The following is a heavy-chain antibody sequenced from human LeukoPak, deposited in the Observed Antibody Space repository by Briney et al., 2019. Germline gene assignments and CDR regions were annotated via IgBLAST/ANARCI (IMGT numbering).Heavy chain of an antibody. CDR1: GDSIISGGYY. D-gene: IGHD1-26*01. CDR2: IYYSGTT. V-gene: IGHV4-31*02. J-gene: IGHJ5*02. Sequence: PSETLSLTCTVSGDSIISGGYYWSWIRQQPGKGLEWIGYIYYSGTTYYNPSLKSRVTMSVDTSKNQFSLKLSSVTAADTAIYYCARDPVGPGWFDPWGQGTLVTFSS. CDR3: ARDPVGPGWFDP.